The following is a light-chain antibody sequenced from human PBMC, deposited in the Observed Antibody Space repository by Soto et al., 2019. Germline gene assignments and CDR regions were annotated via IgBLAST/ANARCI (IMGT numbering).Light chain of an antibody. CDR3: LQHESYPLT. V-gene: IGKV1-17*03. CDR2: EAS. Sequence: DIQMTQSPSAMSASVGDRVTITLRASQGIVNYFAWLQQKPGNAPKRLTYEASGVHSGVTSRFIGSVSGTEFTLTISSLQPEDSATYYCLQHESYPLTFGGGTNMEVK. CDR1: QGIVNY. J-gene: IGKJ4*02.